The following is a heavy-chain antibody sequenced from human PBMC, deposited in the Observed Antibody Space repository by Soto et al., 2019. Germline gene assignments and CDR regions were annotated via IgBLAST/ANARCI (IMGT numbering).Heavy chain of an antibody. CDR2: ISWNSGSI. J-gene: IGHJ6*02. Sequence: GGSLRLSCAASGFTFSSYAMHWVRQAPGKGLEWVSGISWNSGSIGYADSVKGRFTISRDNAKNSLYLQMNSLRAEDTALYYCAKDAITMVRGVISYYGMDVWGQGTTVTVSS. CDR1: GFTFSSYA. CDR3: AKDAITMVRGVISYYGMDV. D-gene: IGHD3-10*01. V-gene: IGHV3-9*01.